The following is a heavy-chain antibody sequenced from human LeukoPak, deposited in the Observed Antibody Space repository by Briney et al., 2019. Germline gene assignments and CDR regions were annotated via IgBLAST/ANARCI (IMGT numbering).Heavy chain of an antibody. CDR1: GLTFSGYS. V-gene: IGHV3-21*01. CDR2: ISSSSSYI. CDR3: ARSSREGPYYYDI. J-gene: IGHJ4*02. D-gene: IGHD3-22*01. Sequence: GGSLRLSCAASGLTFSGYSMNWVRQAPGKGLEWVSSISSSSSYIYYADSLKGRFTISRDNAKNSVSLQMNSLRAEDTAVYYCARSSREGPYYYDIWGQGTLVTVSS.